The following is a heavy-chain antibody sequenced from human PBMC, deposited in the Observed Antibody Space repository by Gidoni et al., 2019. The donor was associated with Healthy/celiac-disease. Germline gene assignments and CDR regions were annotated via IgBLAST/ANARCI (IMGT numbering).Heavy chain of an antibody. CDR1: GGSFSGSY. J-gene: IGHJ4*02. CDR2: INHSGST. D-gene: IGHD3-10*01. V-gene: IGHV4-34*01. Sequence: QVQLQQWGAGLLKPSETLSLTCAVYGGSFSGSYWNWVRQPPGKGLEWIGEINHSGSTNYNPSLKSRVTISVDTSKNQFSLKLSSVTAADTAVYYCAREGTKGYYYGSGSYYNFDYWGQGTLVTVSS. CDR3: AREGTKGYYYGSGSYYNFDY.